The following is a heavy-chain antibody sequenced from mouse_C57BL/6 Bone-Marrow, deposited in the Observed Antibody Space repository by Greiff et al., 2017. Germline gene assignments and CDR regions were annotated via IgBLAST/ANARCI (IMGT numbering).Heavy chain of an antibody. V-gene: IGHV5-16*01. CDR2: INYDGSST. D-gene: IGHD1-1*01. CDR3: AREDYYGNSPSMDY. J-gene: IGHJ4*01. CDR1: GFTFSDYY. Sequence: EVMLVESEGGLVQPGSSMTLSCTASGFTFSDYYMAWVRQVPEKGLEWVANINYDGSSTYYLDSLKSRFIISRDNAKNILYMQMSSLKSEDTATDYCAREDYYGNSPSMDYWGQGTSVTVSS.